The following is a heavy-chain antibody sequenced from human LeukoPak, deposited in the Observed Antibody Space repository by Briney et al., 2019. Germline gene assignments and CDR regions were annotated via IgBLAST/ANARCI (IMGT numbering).Heavy chain of an antibody. J-gene: IGHJ4*02. CDR2: IFHSGST. V-gene: IGHV4-4*02. Sequence: SETLSLTCAASSGSIFSSNWWSWVRQPPGKGLEWIGQIFHSGSTSYSPSLKSRVTISVDKSKNQFSLKLSSVTAADTAVYYCARGRYYYDSSGREDNFDYWGQGTLVTVSS. CDR3: ARGRYYYDSSGREDNFDY. D-gene: IGHD3-22*01. CDR1: SGSIFSSNW.